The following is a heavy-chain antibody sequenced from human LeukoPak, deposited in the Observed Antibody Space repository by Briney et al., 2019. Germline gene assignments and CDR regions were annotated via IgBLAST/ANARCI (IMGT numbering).Heavy chain of an antibody. V-gene: IGHV1-8*01. D-gene: IGHD3-22*01. Sequence: GASVKVSCKASGYTFTSYDINWVRQATGQGLEWMGWMNPNSGSTDYAQKFQGRVTMTRNTSISTAYMELSSLRSEDTAVYYCAREASVYDSSGYYDAFDIWGQGTMVTVSS. CDR2: MNPNSGST. CDR3: AREASVYDSSGYYDAFDI. CDR1: GYTFTSYD. J-gene: IGHJ3*02.